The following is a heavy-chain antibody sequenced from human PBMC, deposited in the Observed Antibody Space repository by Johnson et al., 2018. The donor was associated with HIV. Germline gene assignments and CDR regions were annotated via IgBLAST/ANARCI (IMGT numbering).Heavy chain of an antibody. Sequence: QVQLVESGGGVVQPGGSLRLSCAASGFTFSSYGMHWVRQAPGKGLEWVAFIRYDGSNKYYADSVKGRFTISRDNSYNTLYLQMNSLRAEDTAVFYCAKRVSGWNFGVDAFDIWGQGTMVTVSS. J-gene: IGHJ3*02. D-gene: IGHD6-19*01. CDR3: AKRVSGWNFGVDAFDI. V-gene: IGHV3-30*02. CDR2: IRYDGSNK. CDR1: GFTFSSYG.